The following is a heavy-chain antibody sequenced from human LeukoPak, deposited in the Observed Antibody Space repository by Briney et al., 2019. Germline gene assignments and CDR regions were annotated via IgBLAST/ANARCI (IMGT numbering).Heavy chain of an antibody. CDR1: GYTFTGYY. CDR2: INPNSGGT. Sequence: ASVKVSCKASGYTFTGYYMHWVRQAPGQGLEWMGWINPNSGGTNYAQKFQGRVTMTRDTSISTAYMELSRLRSDDTAVYYCARDRSCSSTSCYPLLGDYYYYGMDVWGQGTTVTVSS. V-gene: IGHV1-2*02. J-gene: IGHJ6*02. CDR3: ARDRSCSSTSCYPLLGDYYYYGMDV. D-gene: IGHD2-2*01.